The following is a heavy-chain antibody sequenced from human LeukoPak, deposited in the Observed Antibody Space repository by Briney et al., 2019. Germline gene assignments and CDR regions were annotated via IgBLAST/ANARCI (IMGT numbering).Heavy chain of an antibody. J-gene: IGHJ4*02. D-gene: IGHD6-19*01. CDR1: GFTFSSYA. Sequence: QPGGSLRLSCAASGFTFSSYAMHWVRQAPGKGLEWVAAISYDGSNKKYADSVKGRFTISRDNSKNMLYLQMNSLRAEDRTVYYCARGVRIAVAGYIDYWGQGTLVTVSS. V-gene: IGHV3-30*04. CDR2: ISYDGSNK. CDR3: ARGVRIAVAGYIDY.